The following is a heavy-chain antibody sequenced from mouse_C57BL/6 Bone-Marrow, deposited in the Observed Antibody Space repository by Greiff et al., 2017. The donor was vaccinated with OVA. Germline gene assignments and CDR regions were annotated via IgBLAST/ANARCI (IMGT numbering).Heavy chain of an antibody. CDR1: GYTFTSYW. V-gene: IGHV1-59*01. CDR3: ARWTTDSNYCYYAMDY. CDR2: IDPSDSYT. Sequence: QVQLQQPGAELVRPGTSVKLSCKASGYTFTSYWMHWVKQRPGQGLEWIGVIDPSDSYTNYNQKFKGKATLTVDTSSSTAYMQLSSLTSEDSAVYYCARWTTDSNYCYYAMDYWGQGTSVTVSS. D-gene: IGHD2-5*01. J-gene: IGHJ4*01.